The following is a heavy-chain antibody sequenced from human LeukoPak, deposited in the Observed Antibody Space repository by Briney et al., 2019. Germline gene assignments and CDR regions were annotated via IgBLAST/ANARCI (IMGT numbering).Heavy chain of an antibody. Sequence: ASVKASCKASGYTFTSYGISWVRQAPGQGLEWMGWISAYNGNTNYAQKLQGRVTMTTDTSTSTAYMELRSLRSDDTAVYYWASWYSSSEFDYWGQGTLVTVSS. V-gene: IGHV1-18*01. CDR2: ISAYNGNT. J-gene: IGHJ4*02. CDR3: ASWYSSSEFDY. D-gene: IGHD6-13*01. CDR1: GYTFTSYG.